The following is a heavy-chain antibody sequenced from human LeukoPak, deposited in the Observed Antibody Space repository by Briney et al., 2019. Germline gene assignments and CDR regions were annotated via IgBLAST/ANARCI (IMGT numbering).Heavy chain of an antibody. Sequence: PSETLSLTCAVYGGSFSGYYWSWIRQPPGKGLEWIGEINHSGSTTYKPSLKSRVTISLDTSKNQFSLKLSSVTAADTAVYYCARGRGRGVLITTSRRSFWFDSWGQGTLVTVSS. CDR2: INHSGST. CDR3: ARGRGRGVLITTSRRSFWFDS. V-gene: IGHV4-34*01. J-gene: IGHJ5*01. D-gene: IGHD3-22*01. CDR1: GGSFSGYY.